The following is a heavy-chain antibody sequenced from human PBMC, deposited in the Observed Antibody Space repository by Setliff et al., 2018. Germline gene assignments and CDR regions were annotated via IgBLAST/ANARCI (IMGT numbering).Heavy chain of an antibody. CDR1: GGSISSSSYY. J-gene: IGHJ4*02. Sequence: PSETLSLTCTVSGGSISSSSYYWGWIRQPPGKGLEWIGSIYYRGNTFYNPSLTSRVTISLDMSKNQFSLKLSSVTAADTAVYYCARRYNFWSGYFDYWGQGTLVTVSS. CDR2: IYYRGNT. D-gene: IGHD3-3*01. CDR3: ARRYNFWSGYFDY. V-gene: IGHV4-39*07.